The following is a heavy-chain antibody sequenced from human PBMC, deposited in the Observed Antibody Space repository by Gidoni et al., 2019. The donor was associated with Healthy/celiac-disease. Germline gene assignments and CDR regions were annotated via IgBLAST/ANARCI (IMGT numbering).Heavy chain of an antibody. V-gene: IGHV3-21*01. J-gene: IGHJ4*02. D-gene: IGHD1-26*01. CDR3: ARDSTLVGAGPGGY. CDR1: GFTFSSYS. Sequence: EVQLVESGGGLVKPGGSLRLSCAASGFTFSSYSMNWVRQAPGKGLEWVSSISSSSSYIYYADSVKGRFTISRDNAKNSLYLQMNSLRAEDTAVYYCARDSTLVGAGPGGYWGQGTLVTVSS. CDR2: ISSSSSYI.